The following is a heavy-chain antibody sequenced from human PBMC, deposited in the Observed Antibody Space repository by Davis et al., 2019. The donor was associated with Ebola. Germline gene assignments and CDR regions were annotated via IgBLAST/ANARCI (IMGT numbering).Heavy chain of an antibody. CDR1: GFTFSSNS. V-gene: IGHV3-21*01. Sequence: GGSLRLSCAASGFTFSSNSMNWVRQAPGKGLEWVSFISSSSNYIYYADSVKGRFTVSRDNAKNSLYPQMNSLRAEDTAVYYCVRDPALVVTGGGWFFGLWGRGTLVTVSS. J-gene: IGHJ2*01. CDR3: VRDPALVVTGGGWFFGL. CDR2: ISSSSNYI. D-gene: IGHD2-21*02.